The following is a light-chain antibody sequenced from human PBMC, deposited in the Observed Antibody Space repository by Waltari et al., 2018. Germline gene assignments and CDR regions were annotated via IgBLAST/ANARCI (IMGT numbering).Light chain of an antibody. J-gene: IGKJ5*01. CDR3: QQRSNWRGST. CDR2: DAS. CDR1: QSVSSY. V-gene: IGKV3-11*01. Sequence: EIVLTQSPATLSLSPGERATLSCRASQSVSSYLAWYQQKPGQAPRLLIYDASNRATGIPARFSGSGSGTDFTLTISSLEPEDFAVDFCQQRSNWRGSTFDQGPRLEIK.